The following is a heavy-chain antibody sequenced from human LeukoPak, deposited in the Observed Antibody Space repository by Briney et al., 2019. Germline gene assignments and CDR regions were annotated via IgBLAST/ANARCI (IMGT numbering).Heavy chain of an antibody. Sequence: SETLSLTCTVSGGSISSYHWSWIRQPPGKGLECIGFIYYSGSTNYNPSLKSRVTISVDTSKNQFSLKLSSVTAADTAVYYCATREQWLGFEDYWGQGTLVTVSS. CDR2: IYYSGST. CDR3: ATREQWLGFEDY. CDR1: GGSISSYH. D-gene: IGHD6-19*01. V-gene: IGHV4-59*12. J-gene: IGHJ4*02.